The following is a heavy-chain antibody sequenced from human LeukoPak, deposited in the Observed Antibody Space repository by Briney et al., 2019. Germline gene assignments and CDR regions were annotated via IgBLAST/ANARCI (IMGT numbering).Heavy chain of an antibody. CDR1: GFTFSNYG. D-gene: IGHD3-22*01. CDR2: FWAEGTKK. V-gene: IGHV3-33*01. Sequence: HPGGSLRLSCATSGFTFSNYGMHWVRQAPGKGLEWVAVFWAEGTKKYYGDSVKGRFTISRDTSKSTVYLQMNSLRAEDTAVYYCARDIDTSSHYGWFDPWGQGTLVTVSS. CDR3: ARDIDTSSHYGWFDP. J-gene: IGHJ5*02.